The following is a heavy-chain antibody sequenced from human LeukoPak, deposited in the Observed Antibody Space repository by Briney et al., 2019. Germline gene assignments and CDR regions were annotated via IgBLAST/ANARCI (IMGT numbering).Heavy chain of an antibody. J-gene: IGHJ4*02. V-gene: IGHV3-33*01. D-gene: IGHD2-2*01. CDR2: IWYDGSNK. Sequence: GRSLRLSCAASGVTLSSYGMHWVRQAPGKGLEWVAVIWYDGSNKYYADSVKGRFTISRDNSKNTLYLQMNSLRAEDTAVYYCARDRVVPAAPFDYWGQGTLVTVSS. CDR3: ARDRVVPAAPFDY. CDR1: GVTLSSYG.